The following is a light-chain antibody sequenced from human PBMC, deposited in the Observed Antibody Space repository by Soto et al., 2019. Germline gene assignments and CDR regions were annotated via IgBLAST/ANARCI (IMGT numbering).Light chain of an antibody. CDR3: QQYNNWPRT. CDR1: QSVSSD. Sequence: EIVMTQSPATLSVSPGERATLSCRASQSVSSDLAWYHQKPGQAPRLLIYGASTRATGIPARFSGSGSGTEFTLTINSLHSEDFAVYYCQQYNNWPRTFGQGTKVEMK. J-gene: IGKJ1*01. CDR2: GAS. V-gene: IGKV3-15*01.